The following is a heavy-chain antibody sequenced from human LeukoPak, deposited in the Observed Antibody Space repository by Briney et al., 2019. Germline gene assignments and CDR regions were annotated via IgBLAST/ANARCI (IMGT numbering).Heavy chain of an antibody. V-gene: IGHV1-18*01. CDR2: LNSYNGYT. CDR3: ARHEPYYMDV. Sequence: GASVKVSCKASGYTFNTLPHSWVRQAPGQGLEWIGWLNSYNGYTNYAPEFQDRVNLTADTSTSTAYMELRSLRSDDTAVYYCARHEPYYMDVWGKGTTVTVSS. CDR1: GYTFNTLP. J-gene: IGHJ6*03.